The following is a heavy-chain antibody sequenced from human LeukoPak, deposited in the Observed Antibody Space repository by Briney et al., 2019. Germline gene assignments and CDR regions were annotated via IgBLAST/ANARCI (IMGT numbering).Heavy chain of an antibody. J-gene: IGHJ4*02. CDR1: GFTVSSNS. D-gene: IGHD3-10*01. CDR3: ARHRTNNYGSGTPFDN. CDR2: IHYSGST. V-gene: IGHV4-59*08. Sequence: GSLRLSCTASGFTVSSNSMSWVRQPPGKGLEWIGSIHYSGSTQYNPSLKSRVSTSVDTSKNTFSLKLTSVSAADTAVYYCARHRTNNYGSGTPFDNWGQGTLVTVSS.